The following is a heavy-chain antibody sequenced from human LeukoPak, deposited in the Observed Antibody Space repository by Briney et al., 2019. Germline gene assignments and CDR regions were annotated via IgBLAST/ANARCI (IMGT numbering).Heavy chain of an antibody. J-gene: IGHJ3*02. CDR1: GFTFSSYS. D-gene: IGHD6-13*01. V-gene: IGHV3-21*01. CDR2: ISSSGSYI. CDR3: AGFSGGYSFDLYDAFDI. Sequence: GGSLRLSCAASGFTFSSYSMNWVRQAPGKGLEWVSSISSSGSYIYYADSMQGRFTISRDNSKNSLFLQMNSLRAEDTAVYYCAGFSGGYSFDLYDAFDIWGQGTMVTVSS.